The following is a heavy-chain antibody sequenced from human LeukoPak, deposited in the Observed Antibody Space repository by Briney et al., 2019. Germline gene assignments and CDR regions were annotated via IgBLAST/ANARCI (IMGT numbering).Heavy chain of an antibody. CDR3: ARGPPEGSVDNWFDP. D-gene: IGHD1-14*01. Sequence: SVKVSCKASGGTFSSYAISWVRQAPGQGLEWMGGIIPIFGTANYAQKFQGRVTITADESTSTAYMELSSLRSEDTAVYYCARGPPEGSVDNWFDPWGQGTLVTVSS. CDR2: IIPIFGTA. J-gene: IGHJ5*02. CDR1: GGTFSSYA. V-gene: IGHV1-69*13.